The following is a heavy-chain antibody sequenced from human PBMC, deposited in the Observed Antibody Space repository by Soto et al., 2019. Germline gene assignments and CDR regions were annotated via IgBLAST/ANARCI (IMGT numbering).Heavy chain of an antibody. CDR3: AKPSSRVFVVVAGYFDY. CDR2: ISGSGGST. D-gene: IGHD2-15*01. V-gene: IGHV3-23*01. CDR1: GFTFSSYA. Sequence: EVQLLESGGGLVQPGGSLRLSCAASGFTFSSYAMSWVRQAPGKGLEWVSAISGSGGSTYYADSVKGRFTISRDNSKNTLDLPMSGTRAEDTAVYYCAKPSSRVFVVVAGYFDYWGQGTLVTASS. J-gene: IGHJ4*02.